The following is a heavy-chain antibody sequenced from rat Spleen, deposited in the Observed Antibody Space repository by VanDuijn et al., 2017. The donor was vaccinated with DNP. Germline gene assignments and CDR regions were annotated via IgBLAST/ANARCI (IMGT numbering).Heavy chain of an antibody. CDR1: GFSLTSHH. Sequence: QVQLKESGPGLVQPSQTLSLACTVSGFSLTSHHVHWVRQPSGKGLEWIGAIWSGGSTDYNSALKSRLSISRDTSKSQVLLKMNSLQTEDTAMYFCARLVGFGPAYWGQGTLVTVSS. CDR3: ARLVGFGPAY. J-gene: IGHJ3*01. CDR2: IWSGGST. D-gene: IGHD1-12*02. V-gene: IGHV2-15*01.